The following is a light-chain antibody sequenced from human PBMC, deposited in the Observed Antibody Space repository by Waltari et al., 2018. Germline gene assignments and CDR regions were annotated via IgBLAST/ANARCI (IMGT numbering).Light chain of an antibody. CDR1: SSDVGGYNY. V-gene: IGLV2-11*01. CDR2: DVS. Sequence: QSALTQPRSVSGSPGQSVTISCTGTSSDVGGYNYVSWYQQHPGKVPKLMIYDVSTRSSGGHDRVSGSKSGNTASLTISGLQTEDEADYYGCSYVGRYIWVFGGGTKLTVL. CDR3: CSYVGRYIWV. J-gene: IGLJ3*02.